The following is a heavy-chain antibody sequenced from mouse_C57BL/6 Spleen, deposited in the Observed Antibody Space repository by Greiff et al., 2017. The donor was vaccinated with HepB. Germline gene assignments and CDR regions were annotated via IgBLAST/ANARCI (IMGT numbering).Heavy chain of an antibody. CDR3: VRHAGYDGSSMDY. CDR1: GFSFNTYA. J-gene: IGHJ4*01. CDR2: IRSKSNNYAT. D-gene: IGHD1-1*01. V-gene: IGHV10-1*01. Sequence: EVKLLESGGGLVQPKGSLKLSCAASGFSFNTYAMNWVRQAPGKGLEWVARIRSKSNNYATYYADSVKDRFTISRDDSESMLYLQMNNLKTEDTAMYYCVRHAGYDGSSMDYWGQGTSVTVSS.